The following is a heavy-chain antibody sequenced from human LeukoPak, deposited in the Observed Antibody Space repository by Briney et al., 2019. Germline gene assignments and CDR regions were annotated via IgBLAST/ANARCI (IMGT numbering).Heavy chain of an antibody. V-gene: IGHV1-69*05. Sequence: SVKVSCKASGGTFSSYAISWVRQAPGQGLEWMGGIIPIFGTANYAQKFQGRVTMTRDTSTSTIYMELSSLRSEDTAVYYCARRNSHIGSYRPSYYFDYWGQGTLVTVSS. CDR3: ARRNSHIGSYRPSYYFDY. J-gene: IGHJ4*02. CDR1: GGTFSSYA. CDR2: IIPIFGTA. D-gene: IGHD1-26*01.